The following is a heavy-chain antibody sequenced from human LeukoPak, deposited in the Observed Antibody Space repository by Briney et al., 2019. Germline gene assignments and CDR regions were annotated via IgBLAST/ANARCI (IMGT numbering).Heavy chain of an antibody. D-gene: IGHD1-26*01. J-gene: IGHJ4*02. CDR2: ISPTVTTI. CDR1: GFTFKSNS. Sequence: GSLRHCCARSGFTFKSNSMNWVRQAPGKGLEWISYISPTVTTIYYADSVRGRFTISRDNAKNSLYLQMNSLRDEDTAVYYCARDPPYTGSYPYFDYWGQGTLVTVSS. CDR3: ARDPPYTGSYPYFDY. V-gene: IGHV3-48*02.